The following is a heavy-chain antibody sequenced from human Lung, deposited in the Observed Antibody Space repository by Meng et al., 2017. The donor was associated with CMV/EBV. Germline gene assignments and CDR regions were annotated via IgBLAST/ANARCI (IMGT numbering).Heavy chain of an antibody. CDR2: ISGSGGST. D-gene: IGHD2-2*01. CDR3: AKTVVVPAAPYYFDY. CDR1: GFTFSSYA. J-gene: IGHJ4*02. V-gene: IGHV3-23*01. Sequence: GGSXRLXXAASGFTFSSYAMSWVRQAPGKGLEWVSAISGSGGSTYYADSVKGRFTISRDNSKNTLYLQMNSLRAEDTAVYYCAKTVVVPAAPYYFDYWCQGTXVTVSS.